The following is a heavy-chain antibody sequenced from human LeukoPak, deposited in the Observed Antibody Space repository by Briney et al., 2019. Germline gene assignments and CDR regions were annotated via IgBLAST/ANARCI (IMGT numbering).Heavy chain of an antibody. Sequence: PGGSLRLSCAASGFTVSSNYMSWVRQAPGKGLEWVSVIYSGGSTYYADSVKGRFTISRDNSKNTLYLQMNSLRAEDTAVCYCARDGSGYHYYYMDVWGKGTTVTVSS. V-gene: IGHV3-66*02. CDR1: GFTVSSNY. CDR2: IYSGGST. J-gene: IGHJ6*03. CDR3: ARDGSGYHYYYMDV. D-gene: IGHD3-9*01.